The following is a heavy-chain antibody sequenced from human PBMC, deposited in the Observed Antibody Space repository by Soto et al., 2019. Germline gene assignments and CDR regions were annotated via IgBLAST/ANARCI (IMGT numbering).Heavy chain of an antibody. D-gene: IGHD3-16*02. CDR3: ARQRRLIVAFDI. V-gene: IGHV4-39*01. CDR1: GGSISSSSYY. Sequence: SETLSLTCTVSGGSISSSSYYWGWIRQPPGKGLEWIGSIFYSGSTYYNPSLRSRVTISVDTSKNQFSLKLSSVTAADTAVYYCARQRRLIVAFDIWGQGTMVTVSS. CDR2: IFYSGST. J-gene: IGHJ3*02.